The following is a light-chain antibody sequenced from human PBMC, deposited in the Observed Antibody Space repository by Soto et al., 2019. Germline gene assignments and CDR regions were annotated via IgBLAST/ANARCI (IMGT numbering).Light chain of an antibody. CDR3: TSYAGSNNYV. CDR1: SSYVGGYNY. Sequence: ALTPPPSPSRSPGQSVNISCPGTSSYVGGYNYVSWYQQHPGKAPKLMIYEVSKRPSGVPDRFSGSKSGNTASLAVSGLQAEDEADYYCTSYAGSNNYVFGTGTKVTVL. V-gene: IGLV2-8*01. CDR2: EVS. J-gene: IGLJ1*01.